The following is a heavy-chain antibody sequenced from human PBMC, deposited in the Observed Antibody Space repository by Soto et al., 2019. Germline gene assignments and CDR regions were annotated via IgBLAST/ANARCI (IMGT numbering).Heavy chain of an antibody. CDR2: ISYDGSNK. V-gene: IGHV3-30-3*01. J-gene: IGHJ4*02. Sequence: QVQLVESGGGVVQPGRSLRLSCAASGFTFSSYAMHWVRQAPGKGLEWVAVISYDGSNKYYADSVKGRFTISRDNSKNTLYLHMNSRRAEDTAVYYCAREGCSGGSCYPRPFDYWGQGTLVTVSS. CDR3: AREGCSGGSCYPRPFDY. D-gene: IGHD2-15*01. CDR1: GFTFSSYA.